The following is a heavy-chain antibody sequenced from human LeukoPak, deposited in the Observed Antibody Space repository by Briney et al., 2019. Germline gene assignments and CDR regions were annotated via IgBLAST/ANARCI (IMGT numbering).Heavy chain of an antibody. CDR1: GDSVSTNSAA. Sequence: QTLSLTCAISGDSVSTNSAAWNWIRQSPSRGLEWLGRTYYRSKWYSDYAVSVKSRITVNPDTSKNQFSLHLNSVTPEDTAVYYCARANRYSFDYWGQGTLVTISS. V-gene: IGHV6-1*01. CDR2: TYYRSKWYS. CDR3: ARANRYSFDY. D-gene: IGHD1-14*01. J-gene: IGHJ4*02.